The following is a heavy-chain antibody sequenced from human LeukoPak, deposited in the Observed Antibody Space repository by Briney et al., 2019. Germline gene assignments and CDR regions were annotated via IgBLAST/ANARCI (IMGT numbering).Heavy chain of an antibody. J-gene: IGHJ4*02. CDR2: MKGTGET. D-gene: IGHD3-16*01. CDR3: ARASWVSTADAVR. Sequence: GGSLRLSCAASGLSFSSFAMSWVRQAPARGLEWLSSMKGTGETIYADSVRGRCTLFRDGSRNTVYLQLNNLRGEDTAVYYCARASWVSTADAVRWGQGTVVTVSS. V-gene: IGHV3-23*01. CDR1: GLSFSSFA.